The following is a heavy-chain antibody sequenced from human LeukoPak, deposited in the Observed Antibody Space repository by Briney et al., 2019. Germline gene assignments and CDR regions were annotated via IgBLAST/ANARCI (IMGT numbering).Heavy chain of an antibody. CDR1: GFTFDDYA. CDR3: AKDISQRCSGGSCYSDVVFQH. CDR2: ISWDGGST. Sequence: AGGSLRLYCAASGFTFDDYAMHWVRQAPGKGLEWVSLISWDGGSTYYAYSVNGRFTISRDNSKNSLYLQMNSLRAEDTALYYCAKDISQRCSGGSCYSDVVFQHWGQGTLVTVSS. J-gene: IGHJ1*01. V-gene: IGHV3-43D*04. D-gene: IGHD2-15*01.